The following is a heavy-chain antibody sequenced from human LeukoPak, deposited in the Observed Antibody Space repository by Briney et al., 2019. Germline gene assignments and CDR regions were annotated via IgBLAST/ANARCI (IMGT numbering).Heavy chain of an antibody. Sequence: ASVKISCKVSGYTFTDYYMHWVQQAPGKGLEWKGLVDPEDGETIYAQKFQGRVTMTEDTSTDTAYMELSSLRSEDTAVYYCATDLYGDSGDYWGQGTLVTVSS. V-gene: IGHV1-69-2*01. CDR1: GYTFTDYY. CDR3: ATDLYGDSGDY. J-gene: IGHJ4*02. CDR2: VDPEDGET. D-gene: IGHD4-17*01.